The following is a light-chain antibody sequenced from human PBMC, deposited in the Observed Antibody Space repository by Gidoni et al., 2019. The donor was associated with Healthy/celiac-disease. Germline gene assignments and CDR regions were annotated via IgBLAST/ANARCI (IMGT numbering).Light chain of an antibody. CDR3: QQYYSYPPLT. CDR1: PGISSY. J-gene: IGKJ4*01. V-gene: IGKV1-8*01. CDR2: AAS. Sequence: AIRMTQSPSSFSASTGDRVTITCRASPGISSYLAWYQQKPGKAPKLLIYAASTLQSGVPASFSCSGSGTDFTLTISCLQSEDFATYYCQQYYSYPPLTFGGGTQVEIK.